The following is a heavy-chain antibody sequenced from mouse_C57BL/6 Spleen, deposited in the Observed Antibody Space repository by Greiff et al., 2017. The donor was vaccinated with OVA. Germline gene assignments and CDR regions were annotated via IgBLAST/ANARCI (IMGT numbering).Heavy chain of an antibody. CDR1: GYTFTDYY. D-gene: IGHD2-14*01. CDR3: ARVGYARWFAY. Sequence: EVQLQQSGPELVKPGASVKISCKASGYTFTDYYMNWVKQSHGKSLEWIGDINPNNGGTSYNQKFKGKDTLTVDKSSSTAYMELRSLTSEDAAVDYCARVGYARWFAYWGQGTLVTVSA. V-gene: IGHV1-26*01. CDR2: INPNNGGT. J-gene: IGHJ3*01.